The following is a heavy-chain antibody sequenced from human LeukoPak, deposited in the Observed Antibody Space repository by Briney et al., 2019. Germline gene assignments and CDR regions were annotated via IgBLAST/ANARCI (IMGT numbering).Heavy chain of an antibody. V-gene: IGHV7-4-1*02. Sequence: GASVTVSCKASGYTFTSYAMNWVRQAPGQGLEWMGWINTNTGNPTYAQGFTGRFVFSLDTSVSTAYLQISSLKAEDTAVYYCARDWKWIQLWSTTPNFDYWGQGTLVTVSS. CDR3: ARDWKWIQLWSTTPNFDY. D-gene: IGHD5-18*01. CDR1: GYTFTSYA. CDR2: INTNTGNP. J-gene: IGHJ4*02.